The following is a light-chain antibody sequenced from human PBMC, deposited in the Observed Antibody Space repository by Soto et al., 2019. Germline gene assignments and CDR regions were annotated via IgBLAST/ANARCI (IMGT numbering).Light chain of an antibody. CDR1: QSVATS. CDR2: DAS. Sequence: EILLTQSPATLSLSPGKKAPLSCRAIQSVATSLACYQQKPGQAPRLLIYDASNRATGIPARFSGRGSGTDFTLTISSLEPEDFAVYYCQQRSNWPTFVQGTKLEIK. J-gene: IGKJ2*01. CDR3: QQRSNWPT. V-gene: IGKV3-11*01.